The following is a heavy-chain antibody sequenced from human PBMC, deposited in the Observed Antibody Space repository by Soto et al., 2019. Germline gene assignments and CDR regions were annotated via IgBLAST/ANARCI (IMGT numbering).Heavy chain of an antibody. CDR1: GGTFSSYA. Sequence: QVQLVQSGAEVKKPGSSVKVSCKASGGTFSSYAISWVRQAPGQGLEWMGGMIPIFGTANYAQKFQGRVTITADESTSTAYMELSSQRSEDTAVYYCARGRECGQQLVFTHYYGMDVWGQGTTVTVSS. V-gene: IGHV1-69*01. J-gene: IGHJ6*02. D-gene: IGHD6-13*01. CDR2: MIPIFGTA. CDR3: ARGRECGQQLVFTHYYGMDV.